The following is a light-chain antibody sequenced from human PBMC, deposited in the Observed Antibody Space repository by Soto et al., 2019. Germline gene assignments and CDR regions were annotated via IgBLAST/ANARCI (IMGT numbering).Light chain of an antibody. CDR3: QQYNSYSPT. CDR1: QSMSTW. J-gene: IGKJ1*01. V-gene: IGKV1-5*03. Sequence: DIQMTQSPSTLSASVGDRVTITCRASQSMSTWLAWYQQEPGKAPKLLIHKASSLQSGVPSRFSGSGSGTDFTLTISSLHPDDFATYYCQQYNSYSPTCGQGTRVEIK. CDR2: KAS.